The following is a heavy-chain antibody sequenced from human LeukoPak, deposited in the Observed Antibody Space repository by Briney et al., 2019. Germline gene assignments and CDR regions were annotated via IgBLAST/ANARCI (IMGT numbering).Heavy chain of an antibody. CDR2: ISSNGGST. D-gene: IGHD6-13*01. V-gene: IGHV3-64D*06. Sequence: GGSLRHSCSASGFTFSTYAMHWVRQAPGKGLEYVSAISSNGGSTYYADSVKGRFTISTDNSKNTLFLQMSSLRAEGTAVYYCAIAAALSRWGQGTLVTVSS. CDR3: AIAAALSR. CDR1: GFTFSTYA. J-gene: IGHJ4*02.